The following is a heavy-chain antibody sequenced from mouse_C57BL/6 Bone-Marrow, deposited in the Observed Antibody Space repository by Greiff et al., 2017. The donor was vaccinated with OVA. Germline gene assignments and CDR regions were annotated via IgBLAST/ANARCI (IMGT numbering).Heavy chain of an antibody. D-gene: IGHD3-2*02. V-gene: IGHV5-17*01. CDR2: NSSGSSTI. CDR1: GFTFSDYG. J-gene: IGHJ2*01. CDR3: ARGTAQATDY. Sequence: EVMLVESGGGLVKPGGSLKLSCAASGFTFSDYGMHWVRQAPEKGLEWVAYNSSGSSTIYYADTVQGRFTISRDNAKNTLFLQRTSLRSEDTAMYYCARGTAQATDYWGQGTTLTVSS.